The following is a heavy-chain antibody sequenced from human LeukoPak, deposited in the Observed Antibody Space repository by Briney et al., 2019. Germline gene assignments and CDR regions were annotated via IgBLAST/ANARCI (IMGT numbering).Heavy chain of an antibody. J-gene: IGHJ4*02. CDR2: IKPDTGVT. Sequence: ASVKVSFTSSGFTFTAHYMHWVRQSPGQALEWMEWIKPDTGVTYYAQTFQGRFTTTVDVSISTVSMELTSLRSDDTAIYYCARDNNWGPDYWGQGTLVTVSS. V-gene: IGHV1-2*02. D-gene: IGHD7-27*01. CDR1: GFTFTAHY. CDR3: ARDNNWGPDY.